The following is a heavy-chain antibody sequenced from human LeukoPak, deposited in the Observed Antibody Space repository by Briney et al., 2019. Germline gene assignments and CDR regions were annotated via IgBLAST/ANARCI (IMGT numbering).Heavy chain of an antibody. CDR1: GGTFSSYA. J-gene: IGHJ3*02. V-gene: IGHV1-69*01. CDR2: IIPIFGTA. Sequence: ASVKVSCKASGGTFSSYAISWVRQAPGQGLEWMGGIIPIFGTANYAQKFQGRVTITADESTSTAYMELSSLRSEDTAVYYCARDLSLELRLIGAFDIWGQGTMVTVSS. D-gene: IGHD1-7*01. CDR3: ARDLSLELRLIGAFDI.